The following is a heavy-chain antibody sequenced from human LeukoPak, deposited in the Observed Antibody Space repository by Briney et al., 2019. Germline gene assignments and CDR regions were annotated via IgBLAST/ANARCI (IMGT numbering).Heavy chain of an antibody. CDR2: IYYSGST. J-gene: IGHJ4*02. V-gene: IGHV4-59*01. D-gene: IGHD6-25*01. CDR1: GGSISSYY. CDR3: ARSPHRDSSGWDFDY. Sequence: KPSETLSLTCTVSGGSISSYYWSWIRQPPGKGLEWIGYIYYSGSTNYNPSLKSRVTISVDTSKNQFSLKLSSVTAADTAVYYCARSPHRDSSGWDFDYWGQGTLVTVSS.